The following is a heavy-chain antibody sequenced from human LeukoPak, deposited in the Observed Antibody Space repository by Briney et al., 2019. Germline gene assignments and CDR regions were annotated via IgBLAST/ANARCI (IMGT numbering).Heavy chain of an antibody. V-gene: IGHV3-23*01. CDR2: ISGSGGST. Sequence: PGGSLRLSRAASGFTFSSYAMSWVRQAPGKGLEWVSAISGSGGSTYYADSVKGRFTISRDNSKNTLYLQMNSLRAEDTAVYYCTGGSSSPRVAEYFQHWGQGTLVTVSS. CDR3: TGGSSSPRVAEYFQH. CDR1: GFTFSSYA. D-gene: IGHD6-6*01. J-gene: IGHJ1*01.